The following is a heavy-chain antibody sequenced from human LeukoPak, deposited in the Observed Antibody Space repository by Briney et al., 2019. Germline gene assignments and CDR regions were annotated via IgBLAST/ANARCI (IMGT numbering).Heavy chain of an antibody. D-gene: IGHD3-22*01. Sequence: ASVKVSCKASGYTFTSYDINWVRQATGQGLEWMGWMNPNSGNTGYAQKFQGRVTMTRNTSISTAYMELSSLRSEDTAVYYCARGMAGWDSSGYLLRSNWFGPWGQGTLVTFSS. CDR1: GYTFTSYD. CDR2: MNPNSGNT. CDR3: ARGMAGWDSSGYLLRSNWFGP. J-gene: IGHJ5*02. V-gene: IGHV1-8*01.